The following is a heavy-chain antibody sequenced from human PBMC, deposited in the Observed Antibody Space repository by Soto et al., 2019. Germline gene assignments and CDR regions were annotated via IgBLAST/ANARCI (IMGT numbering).Heavy chain of an antibody. V-gene: IGHV1-18*01. Sequence: QVQLVQSGAEVKKPGASVTVSFKASGYTFTSYGISWVRQAPGQGLEWMGWISAYNGNKKYAQKLQGRVTMTIDTSTSTAYMELRSLRSDDTAVYYCARDAAIGMNDYWGQGTLVTVSS. D-gene: IGHD1-20*01. J-gene: IGHJ4*02. CDR3: ARDAAIGMNDY. CDR1: GYTFTSYG. CDR2: ISAYNGNK.